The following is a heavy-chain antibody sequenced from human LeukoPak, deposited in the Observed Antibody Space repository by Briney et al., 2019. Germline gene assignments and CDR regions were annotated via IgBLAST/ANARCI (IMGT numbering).Heavy chain of an antibody. D-gene: IGHD1-1*01. CDR3: ARDLNWNPLDY. CDR1: GFTLSSYE. V-gene: IGHV3-48*03. CDR2: ISSSGSTI. Sequence: PGGSPRLSCAASGFTLSSYEMNWVRQAPGKGLEWVSYISSSGSTIYYADSVKGRFTISRDNAKNSLYLQMNSLRADDTAVYYCARDLNWNPLDYWGQGTLVTVSS. J-gene: IGHJ4*02.